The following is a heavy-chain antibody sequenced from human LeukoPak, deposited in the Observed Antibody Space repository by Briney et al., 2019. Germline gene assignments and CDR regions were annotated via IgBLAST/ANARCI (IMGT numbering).Heavy chain of an antibody. J-gene: IGHJ4*02. D-gene: IGHD5-12*01. CDR1: GLTFSDHW. CDR2: IYNDGSAT. Sequence: QTGGSLRLSCVVSGLTFSDHWIHWVRQPPGKGLVWVSRIYNDGSATTYADSVKGRFTISRDSAKNTVNLQMNSLRADDTAIYYCARAPWLHLDYWGQGILVTVSS. V-gene: IGHV3-74*01. CDR3: ARAPWLHLDY.